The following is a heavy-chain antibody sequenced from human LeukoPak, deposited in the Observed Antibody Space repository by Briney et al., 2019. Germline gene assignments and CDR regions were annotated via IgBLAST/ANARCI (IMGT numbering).Heavy chain of an antibody. Sequence: SVKVSCKASGGTFSSYAISWVRQAPGQGLEWMGGIIPIFGTANYAQKFQGRVTMTRDTSISTAYMELSRLRSDDTAVYYCARDLQGTGTENYWGQGTLVTVSS. CDR3: ARDLQGTGTENY. D-gene: IGHD3/OR15-3a*01. CDR2: IIPIFGTA. V-gene: IGHV1-69*05. J-gene: IGHJ4*02. CDR1: GGTFSSYA.